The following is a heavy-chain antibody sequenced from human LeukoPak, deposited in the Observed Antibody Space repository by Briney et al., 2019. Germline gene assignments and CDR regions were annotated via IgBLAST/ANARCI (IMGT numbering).Heavy chain of an antibody. CDR2: IYSGGST. V-gene: IGHV3-53*01. CDR3: ARGPPNWGYDY. CDR1: GFTVSNNY. D-gene: IGHD7-27*01. J-gene: IGHJ4*02. Sequence: GGSLRLSCAASGFTVSNNYMSWVRQAPGKGLEWVSVIYSGGSTYYADSVKGRFTISRDTSKNTLSLQMNSLRAEDTAVYYCARGPPNWGYDYWGPGTLVTVSS.